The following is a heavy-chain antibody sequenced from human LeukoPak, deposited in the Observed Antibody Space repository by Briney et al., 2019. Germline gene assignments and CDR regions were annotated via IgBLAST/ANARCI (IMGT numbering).Heavy chain of an antibody. CDR3: ARERAERGDYVWGSYRRGEPFDY. Sequence: SETLSLTCTVSGGSISSYYWCWIRQPAGKGLEWIGRIYTSGSTNYNPSLKSRVTMSVDTSKNQFSLKLSSVTAADTAVYYCARERAERGDYVWGSYRRGEPFDYWGQGTLVTVSS. CDR1: GGSISSYY. D-gene: IGHD3-16*02. J-gene: IGHJ4*02. V-gene: IGHV4-4*07. CDR2: IYTSGST.